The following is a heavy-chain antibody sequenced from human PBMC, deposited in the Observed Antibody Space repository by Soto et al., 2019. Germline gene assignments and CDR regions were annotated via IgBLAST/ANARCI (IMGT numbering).Heavy chain of an antibody. V-gene: IGHV3-21*01. Sequence: PGGSLRLSCAASGFTFSSYSMNWVRQAPGKGLEWVSSISSSSSYIYYADSVKGRFTISRDNAKNSLYLQMNSLRAEDTAVYYCASGGDGYNPRDYYYGMDVWDQGTTVTVSS. D-gene: IGHD6-25*01. CDR1: GFTFSSYS. CDR3: ASGGDGYNPRDYYYGMDV. J-gene: IGHJ6*02. CDR2: ISSSSSYI.